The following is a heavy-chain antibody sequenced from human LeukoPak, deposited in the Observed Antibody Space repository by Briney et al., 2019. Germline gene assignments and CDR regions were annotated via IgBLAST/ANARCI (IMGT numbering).Heavy chain of an antibody. J-gene: IGHJ4*02. D-gene: IGHD3-3*01. V-gene: IGHV3-23*01. CDR3: AKAVWRLVYFDY. CDR1: GFTFSNYS. Sequence: GGSLRLSCAASGFTFSNYSMHWVRQAPGKGLAWVSGITGSGGGTYYADSVKGRFTISRDNSKNTLYLQMNSLRAEDTAVYYCAKAVWRLVYFDYWGQGTLVTVAS. CDR2: ITGSGGGT.